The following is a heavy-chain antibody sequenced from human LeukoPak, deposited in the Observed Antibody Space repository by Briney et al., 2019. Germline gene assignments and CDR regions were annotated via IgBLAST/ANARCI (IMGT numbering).Heavy chain of an antibody. CDR2: INPNSGGT. J-gene: IGHJ4*02. D-gene: IGHD6-19*01. V-gene: IGHV1-2*02. CDR1: GYTFSNYG. CDR3: ARDQRIAVAGKEWYYFDY. Sequence: ASVKVSCKASGYTFSNYGISWARQAPGQGLEWMGWINPNSGGTNYAQKFQGRVTMTRDTSISTAYMELSRLRSDDTAVYYCARDQRIAVAGKEWYYFDYWGQGTLVTVSS.